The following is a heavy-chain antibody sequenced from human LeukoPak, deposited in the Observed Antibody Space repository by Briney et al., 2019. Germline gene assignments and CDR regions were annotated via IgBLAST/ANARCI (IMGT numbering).Heavy chain of an antibody. D-gene: IGHD1-26*01. J-gene: IGHJ5*02. CDR2: IHHSGST. CDR3: ARVRGRSNHWFDP. V-gene: IGHV4-38-2*01. Sequence: PSETLSLTCAVSSYSVSNGYYWGWIRQPPGKGLECIGSIHHSGSTYYNPSLKSRVTISLDTSKNQFSLKLSSVTAADTAVYYCARVRGRSNHWFDPGGEGTLVILSS. CDR1: SYSVSNGYY.